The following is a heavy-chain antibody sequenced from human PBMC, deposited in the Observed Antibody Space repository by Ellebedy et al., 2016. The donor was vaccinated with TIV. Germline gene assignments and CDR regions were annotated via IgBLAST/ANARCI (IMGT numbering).Heavy chain of an antibody. CDR3: ARHRYSSRPAGMDV. CDR2: ISSSSSTI. CDR1: GFTFSSYS. V-gene: IGHV3-48*01. Sequence: PGGSLRLSCAASGFTFSSYSMNWVRQAPGKGLEWVSYISSSSSTIYYADSVKGRFTISRDNSKNTLYLQMNSLRAEDTAVYYCARHRYSSRPAGMDVWGQGTTVTVSS. D-gene: IGHD6-13*01. J-gene: IGHJ6*02.